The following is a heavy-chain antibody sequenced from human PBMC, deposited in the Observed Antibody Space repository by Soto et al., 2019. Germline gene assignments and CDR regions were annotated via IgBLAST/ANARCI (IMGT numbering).Heavy chain of an antibody. D-gene: IGHD3-10*01. CDR2: IKQDGSEK. Sequence: EVQLVESGGGLVQPGGSLRLSCAASGFTFSSYWMSWVRQAPGKGLEWVANIKQDGSEKYYVDSVQGRFTISRDNAKNSLYLQMNSLRAKDTAVYYCARDRGDRTACVDYWGQGTLVTVSS. J-gene: IGHJ4*02. CDR3: ARDRGDRTACVDY. CDR1: GFTFSSYW. V-gene: IGHV3-7*01.